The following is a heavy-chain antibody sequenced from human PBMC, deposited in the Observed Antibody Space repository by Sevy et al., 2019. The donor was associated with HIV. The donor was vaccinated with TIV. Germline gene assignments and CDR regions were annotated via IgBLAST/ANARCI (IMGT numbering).Heavy chain of an antibody. CDR1: GFTFGNHA. CDR3: ARDRKVLLVVYAIPFDAFDI. V-gene: IGHV3-30*02. D-gene: IGHD2-8*02. J-gene: IGHJ3*02. Sequence: GGSLRLSCTASGFTFGNHAMHWVRQGPGKGPEWVAFIRNDGSNEYYADSVRGRFTISGDNSRNTLYLKMNSLRPEDTAVYYCARDRKVLLVVYAIPFDAFDIWGQGTMVTVSS. CDR2: IRNDGSNE.